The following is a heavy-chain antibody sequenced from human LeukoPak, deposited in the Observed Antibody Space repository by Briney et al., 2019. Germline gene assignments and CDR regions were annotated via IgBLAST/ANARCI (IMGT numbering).Heavy chain of an antibody. V-gene: IGHV3-30*02. CDR3: AKNGDRGAYCTGGTCYPYFYYYMDV. D-gene: IGHD2-15*01. J-gene: IGHJ6*03. CDR1: AFTFSAYG. Sequence: GGSLRLSCAASAFTFSAYGMHWVRQTPGKGLEWVAFIRFDGVNKYYADSVKGRFTISRDNSKNTLYLQMNSLRAEDTAIYYCAKNGDRGAYCTGGTCYPYFYYYMDVWGKGTTVTI. CDR2: IRFDGVNK.